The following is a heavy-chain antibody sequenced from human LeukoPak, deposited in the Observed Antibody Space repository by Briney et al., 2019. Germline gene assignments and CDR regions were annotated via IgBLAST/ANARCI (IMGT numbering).Heavy chain of an antibody. CDR1: GFTFSSYW. CDR2: ISGSNV. V-gene: IGHV3-23*01. J-gene: IGHJ4*02. CDR3: AKDPIFSGSYGVFDY. D-gene: IGHD1-26*01. Sequence: GGSLRLSCAASGFTFSSYWMHWVRQAPGKGLEWVSGISGSNVYYPDSVKGRFTISRDNSKNTLYLQMNSLKAGDTAVYYCAKDPIFSGSYGVFDYWGLGTLVTVSS.